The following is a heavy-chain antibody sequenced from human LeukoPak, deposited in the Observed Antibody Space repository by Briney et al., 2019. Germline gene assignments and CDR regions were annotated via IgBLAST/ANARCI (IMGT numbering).Heavy chain of an antibody. CDR3: AREGRDSSGYYYEVDAFDI. Sequence: GGSLRLSCAASGFTFSSYGMHWVRQAPGKGLEWVAFIRYDGSNKYYADSVKGRFTISRDNSKNTLYLQMNSLRAEDTAVYYCAREGRDSSGYYYEVDAFDIWGQGTMVTVSS. D-gene: IGHD3-22*01. CDR1: GFTFSSYG. CDR2: IRYDGSNK. J-gene: IGHJ3*02. V-gene: IGHV3-30*02.